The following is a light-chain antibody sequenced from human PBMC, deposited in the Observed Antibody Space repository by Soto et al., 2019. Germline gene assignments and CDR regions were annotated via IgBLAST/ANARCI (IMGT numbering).Light chain of an antibody. V-gene: IGKV3-15*01. CDR2: GAS. CDR1: QRVSSN. J-gene: IGKJ2*01. CDR3: QQYNNWPPTYT. Sequence: EIVMTQSPATLSVSPGERATLSCRASQRVSSNLAWYQQKPGQAPRLLIYGASTRATSIPARFSGSGSGTEFTLTISSLQSEDFAVYYCQQYNNWPPTYTFGQGTKLEIK.